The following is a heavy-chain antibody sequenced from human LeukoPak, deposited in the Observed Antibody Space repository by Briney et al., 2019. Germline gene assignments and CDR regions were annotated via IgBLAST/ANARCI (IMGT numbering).Heavy chain of an antibody. J-gene: IGHJ5*02. CDR3: ARNAQKEYYDGVRSFFDP. V-gene: IGHV1-18*01. CDR2: FDSKNDIA. CDR1: GYTFTKYF. Sequence: GASVKVSCKASGYTFTKYFITWVRQAPGQGLEWMGWFDSKNDIASYAEKLQDRVTMTADTSTDTAYLELGRLRSDDTAVYFCARNAQKEYYDGVRSFFDPWGQGTLVTVSS. D-gene: IGHD3-16*01.